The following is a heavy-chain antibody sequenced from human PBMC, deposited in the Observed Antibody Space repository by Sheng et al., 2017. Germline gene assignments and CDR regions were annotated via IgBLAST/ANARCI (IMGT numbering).Heavy chain of an antibody. V-gene: IGHV3-7*01. Sequence: EVQLVESGGGLVQPGGSLRLSCAASGFTFTNYWMTWVRQAPGKGLEWVANIKQDGSEKYYVDTVKGRFTISRDNAKASLFLQMNSLRAEDTAVYFCARDHVRDSDTDDYFDY. D-gene: IGHD2-21*02. CDR2: IKQDGSEK. CDR3: ARDHVRDSDTDDYFDY. CDR1: GFTFTNYW. J-gene: IGHJ4*01.